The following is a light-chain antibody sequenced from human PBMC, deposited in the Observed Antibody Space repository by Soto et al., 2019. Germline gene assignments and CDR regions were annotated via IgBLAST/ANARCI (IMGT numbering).Light chain of an antibody. J-gene: IGKJ4*01. CDR2: GAS. Sequence: EIVMTQSPATLSVSPGERATLSCRARQSVSRNLAWYQQKPGQAPRLLIYGASTRASNIPARFSGSGSGTEFTLTISSLQSEDSAVYYCQQYNSWPPLTFGGGTKVEIK. V-gene: IGKV3-15*01. CDR3: QQYNSWPPLT. CDR1: QSVSRN.